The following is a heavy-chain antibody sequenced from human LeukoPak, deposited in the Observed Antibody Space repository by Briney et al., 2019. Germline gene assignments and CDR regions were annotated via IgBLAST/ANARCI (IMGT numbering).Heavy chain of an antibody. CDR2: IYTSRST. V-gene: IGHV4-4*07. Sequence: SETLSLTCTVSGGSISSYYWICIRQPAAQALDWIGRIYTSRSTNYNPSLKSRVTISVDRSKNQFSLKLSSVTAADTAVYYCARENLGDYHASATRTNNWFDPWGQGTLVTVSS. CDR3: ARENLGDYHASATRTNNWFDP. J-gene: IGHJ5*02. CDR1: GGSISSYY. D-gene: IGHD4-17*01.